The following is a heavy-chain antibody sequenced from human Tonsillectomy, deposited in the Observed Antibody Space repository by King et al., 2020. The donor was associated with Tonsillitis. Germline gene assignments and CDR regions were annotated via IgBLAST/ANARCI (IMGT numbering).Heavy chain of an antibody. CDR3: AKGWYSSSLFDY. J-gene: IGHJ4*02. Sequence: VQLVESGGGLVQPGGSLRLSCAASGFTFSSYAMSWVRQAPGKGLEWVSVIYSGGSRTYYADSVKGRFTISRDNSNSTLYLQMNSLRAEDTAVYYCAKGWYSSSLFDYWGQGTLVTVSS. CDR2: IYSGGSRT. D-gene: IGHD6-13*01. V-gene: IGHV3-23*03. CDR1: GFTFSSYA.